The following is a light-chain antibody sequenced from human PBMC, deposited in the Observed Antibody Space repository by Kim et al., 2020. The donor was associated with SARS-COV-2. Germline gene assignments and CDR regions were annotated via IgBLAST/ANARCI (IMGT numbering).Light chain of an antibody. V-gene: IGKV1-5*03. CDR2: TAS. J-gene: IGKJ1*01. CDR3: QQYHTYPWT. Sequence: DIQMTQSPSTLSASVGDRVTITCRASQTISTWLAWYQQKPGKAPKLLIYTASSLKSGVPSRFSGSGSGTEYTLTISSLQPDDFATYYCQQYHTYPWTFGQGTKVDIK. CDR1: QTISTW.